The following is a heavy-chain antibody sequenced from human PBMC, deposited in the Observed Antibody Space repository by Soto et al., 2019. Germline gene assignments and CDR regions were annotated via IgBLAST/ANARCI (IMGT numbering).Heavy chain of an antibody. Sequence: SETLSLTCTVSGGPISSYYWSWIRQPPGKGLEWIGYIYYSGSTNYNPSLKSRVTISVDTSKNQFSLKLSSVTAADTAVYYCARVGTLREDYYYYMDVWGKGTTVTVSS. J-gene: IGHJ6*03. CDR1: GGPISSYY. CDR2: IYYSGST. D-gene: IGHD1-1*01. CDR3: ARVGTLREDYYYYMDV. V-gene: IGHV4-59*01.